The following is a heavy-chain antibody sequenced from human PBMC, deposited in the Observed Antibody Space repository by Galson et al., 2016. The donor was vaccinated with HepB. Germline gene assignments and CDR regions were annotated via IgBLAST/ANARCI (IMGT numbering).Heavy chain of an antibody. Sequence: SVKVSCKASGGTFKSYAFSWVRRAPGQGLEWMGWIIPMFGSTNYAQKFQGRVTITADESSSTSYMQLSSLRSEDTAVYYCARDRSLVAGGKFDYWGQGTLVTVSS. J-gene: IGHJ4*02. V-gene: IGHV1-69*13. D-gene: IGHD6-19*01. CDR3: ARDRSLVAGGKFDY. CDR1: GGTFKSYA. CDR2: IIPMFGST.